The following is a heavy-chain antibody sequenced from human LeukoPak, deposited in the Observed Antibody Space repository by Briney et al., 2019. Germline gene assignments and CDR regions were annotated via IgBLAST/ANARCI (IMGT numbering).Heavy chain of an antibody. Sequence: ASVNVSFKSSGCTFTSYAISWVRHAPGQGLEWMGGIILIFGTANYAQKFQGRVTITADESTSTAYMELSSLRSEDTAVYYCARDDYGDYRDLHYFDYWGQGTLVTVSS. CDR2: IILIFGTA. CDR3: ARDDYGDYRDLHYFDY. CDR1: GCTFTSYA. J-gene: IGHJ4*02. V-gene: IGHV1-69*13. D-gene: IGHD4-17*01.